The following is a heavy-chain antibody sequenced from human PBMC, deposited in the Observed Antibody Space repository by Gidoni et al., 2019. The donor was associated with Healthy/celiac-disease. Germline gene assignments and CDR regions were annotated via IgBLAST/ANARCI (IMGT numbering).Heavy chain of an antibody. Sequence: QVQLVESGGGLVKPGGSLRLSCAASGFTFSDYYMSWIRQAPGKGLEWFSYMSSSGSTIYYADAVKGRFTISRDNAKNSLYLQMNSLRAEDTAVYYCARDFAYYYDSASDYWGQGTLVTVSS. J-gene: IGHJ4*02. CDR1: GFTFSDYY. D-gene: IGHD3-22*01. CDR3: ARDFAYYYDSASDY. V-gene: IGHV3-11*01. CDR2: MSSSGSTI.